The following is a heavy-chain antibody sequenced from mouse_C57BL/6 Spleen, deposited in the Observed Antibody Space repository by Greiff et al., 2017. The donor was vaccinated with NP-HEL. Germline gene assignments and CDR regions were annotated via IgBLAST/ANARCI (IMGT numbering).Heavy chain of an antibody. D-gene: IGHD1-1*01. V-gene: IGHV1-15*01. CDR3: TPITTVVAGGDY. CDR2: IDPETGGT. J-gene: IGHJ2*01. CDR1: GYTFTDYE. Sequence: QVQLKESGAELVRPGASVTLSCKASGYTFTDYEMHWVKQTPVHGLEWIGAIDPETGGTAYNQKFKGKAILTADKSSSTAYMELRSLTSEDSAVYYCTPITTVVAGGDYWGQGTTLTVSS.